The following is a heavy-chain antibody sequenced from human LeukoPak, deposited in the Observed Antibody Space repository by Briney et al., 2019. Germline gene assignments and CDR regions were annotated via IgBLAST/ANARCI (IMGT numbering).Heavy chain of an antibody. Sequence: PSETLPLTCAVYGGSFSGYYWSWIRQPPGKGLEWIGEINHSGSTNYNPSLKSRVTISVDTSKNQFSLKLSSVTAADTAVYYCARGRIAAMLGYWGQGTLVTVSS. J-gene: IGHJ4*02. CDR1: GGSFSGYY. V-gene: IGHV4-34*01. D-gene: IGHD6-13*01. CDR3: ARGRIAAMLGY. CDR2: INHSGST.